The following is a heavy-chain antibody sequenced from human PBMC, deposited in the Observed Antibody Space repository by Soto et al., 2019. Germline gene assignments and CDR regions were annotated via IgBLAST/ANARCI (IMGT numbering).Heavy chain of an antibody. CDR1: GFTFSSYW. Sequence: GGSLRLSCAASGFTFSSYWMHWVRQAPGKGLVWVSRINSDGSSTSYADSVKGRFTISRDNAKNTLYLQMNSLRAEDTAVYYCASLYDSSGYSPLDYWGQGTLVTVSS. CDR2: INSDGSST. CDR3: ASLYDSSGYSPLDY. D-gene: IGHD3-22*01. J-gene: IGHJ4*02. V-gene: IGHV3-74*01.